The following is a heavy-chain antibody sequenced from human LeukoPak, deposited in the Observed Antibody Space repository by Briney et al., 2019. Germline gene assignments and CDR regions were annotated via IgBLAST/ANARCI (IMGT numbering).Heavy chain of an antibody. CDR2: IYTSGST. Sequence: SQTLSLTCTVSGGSISSGSYYWSWIRQPAGKGLEWIGHIYTSGSTNYNPSLKSRVTISVDTSKNQFSLKLGSVTAADTAVYYCSRVMYLYGSGSKIMAAHMDVWGKGTTVTVSS. V-gene: IGHV4-61*09. CDR1: GGSISSGSYY. J-gene: IGHJ6*03. D-gene: IGHD3-10*01. CDR3: SRVMYLYGSGSKIMAAHMDV.